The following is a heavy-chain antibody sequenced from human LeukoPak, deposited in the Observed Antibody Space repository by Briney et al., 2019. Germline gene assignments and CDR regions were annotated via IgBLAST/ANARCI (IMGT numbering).Heavy chain of an antibody. J-gene: IGHJ5*02. CDR3: TRDGRPYYYGSGSRSWFDP. V-gene: IGHV3-49*04. CDR1: GFTFGDHS. Sequence: GGSLRLSCAASGFTFGDHSMSWVRQAPGKGLEWIGFIRSKAYAGTTEYAASVKGRFTISRDDSKSIAYLQMNSLKTEDTAVYHCTRDGRPYYYGSGSRSWFDPWGQGTLVTVSS. D-gene: IGHD3-10*01. CDR2: IRSKAYAGTT.